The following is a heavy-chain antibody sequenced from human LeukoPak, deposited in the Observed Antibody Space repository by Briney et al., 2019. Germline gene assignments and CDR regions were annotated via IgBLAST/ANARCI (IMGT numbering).Heavy chain of an antibody. Sequence: SETLPLTCAVYGGSFSGYYWSWIRQPPGKGLEWIGEINHTGSTNHNPSLKSRVTISVDTSKNQFSLKLSSVTAADTAVYYCARARNGLSYYYYGMDVWGQGTTVTVSS. J-gene: IGHJ6*02. D-gene: IGHD3-16*02. V-gene: IGHV4-34*01. CDR2: INHTGST. CDR3: ARARNGLSYYYYGMDV. CDR1: GGSFSGYY.